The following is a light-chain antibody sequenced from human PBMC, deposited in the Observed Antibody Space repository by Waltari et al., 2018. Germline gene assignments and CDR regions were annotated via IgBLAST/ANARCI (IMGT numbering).Light chain of an antibody. CDR3: QHHVRLPAT. J-gene: IGKJ1*01. Sequence: IVLTQSPGTLSLSSGERATLSCRASQSVSRYLAWYQQKPGQAPRLLIYAASTRATGIPDRFSGSGSGTDFSLTISRLEPEDFAVYCCQHHVRLPATFGQGTKVEIK. CDR2: AAS. CDR1: QSVSRY. V-gene: IGKV3-20*01.